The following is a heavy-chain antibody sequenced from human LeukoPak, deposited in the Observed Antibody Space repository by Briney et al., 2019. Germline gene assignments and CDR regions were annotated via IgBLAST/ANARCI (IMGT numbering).Heavy chain of an antibody. D-gene: IGHD3-22*01. CDR1: GFTFSSYA. J-gene: IGHJ3*02. CDR2: ISSSSSYI. CDR3: ASPYEGDAFDI. V-gene: IGHV3-21*01. Sequence: GGSLRLSCAASGFTFSSYAMSWVRQAPGKGLEWVSSISSSSSYIYYADSVKGRFTISGDNAKNSLYLQMNSLRAEDTAVYYCASPYEGDAFDIWGQGTMVTVSS.